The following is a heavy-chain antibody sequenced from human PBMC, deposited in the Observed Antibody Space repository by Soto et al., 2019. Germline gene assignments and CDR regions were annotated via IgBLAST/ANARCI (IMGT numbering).Heavy chain of an antibody. CDR3: AMSNSNDLYYHFES. Sequence: PGGSLRLSCADSGFTFDDYAMHWFRQAPGKGLEWVSGINWNSDTIGYADSVKGRFTVSRDNTKGSLLLQMSSLRAEDTAVYFCAMSNSNDLYYHFESWGQGTPVTVSS. CDR1: GFTFDDYA. V-gene: IGHV3-9*01. D-gene: IGHD3-22*01. CDR2: INWNSDTI. J-gene: IGHJ4*02.